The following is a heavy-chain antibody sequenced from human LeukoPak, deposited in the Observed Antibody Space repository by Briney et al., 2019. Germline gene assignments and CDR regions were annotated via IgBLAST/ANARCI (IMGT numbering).Heavy chain of an antibody. CDR2: ISYDGRNK. CDR3: ARGGGLDV. D-gene: IGHD3-16*01. V-gene: IGHV3-30*03. CDR1: GFTFSSYA. J-gene: IGHJ6*02. Sequence: GGSLRLSCAASGFTFSSYAMSWVRQAPGKGLEWVAVISYDGRNKHYADSVKGRFTISRDNSKNTLYLQMNSLTAEDTAMYYCARGGGLDVWGQGATVTVSS.